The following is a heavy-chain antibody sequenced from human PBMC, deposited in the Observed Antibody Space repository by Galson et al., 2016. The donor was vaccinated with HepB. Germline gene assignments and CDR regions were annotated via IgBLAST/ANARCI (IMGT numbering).Heavy chain of an antibody. J-gene: IGHJ4*02. Sequence: SLRLSCAASGFTFSNYAMNWVRQAPGKGLEWVSVMSGSDAIIYYTDSVKGRFTISRDNSKNTLYLQMNSLRVEDTAVYYCAKRRRPTRSHCSGTRCNDYFDYWGQGTLVTVSS. D-gene: IGHD2-2*01. CDR2: MSGSDAII. CDR1: GFTFSNYA. CDR3: AKRRRPTRSHCSGTRCNDYFDY. V-gene: IGHV3-23*01.